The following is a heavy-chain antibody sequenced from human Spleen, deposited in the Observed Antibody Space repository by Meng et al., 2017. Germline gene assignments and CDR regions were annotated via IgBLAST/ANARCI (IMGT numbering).Heavy chain of an antibody. D-gene: IGHD3-10*01. CDR1: GYAFSNYA. Sequence: ASVKVSCKASGYAFSNYAMNWVRQAPGQGFEWMGWINTNTGDPTYAQGFIGRFAFSLDTSVNTAYLEIYGLKTEDTAFYYCARGWHFGDLCGQGILATASS. CDR3: ARGWHFGDL. V-gene: IGHV7-4-1*01. CDR2: INTNTGDP. J-gene: IGHJ5*02.